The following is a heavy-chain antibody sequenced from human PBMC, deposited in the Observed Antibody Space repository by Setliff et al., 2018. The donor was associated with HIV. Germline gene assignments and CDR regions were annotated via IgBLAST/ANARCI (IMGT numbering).Heavy chain of an antibody. J-gene: IGHJ4*02. D-gene: IGHD3-16*02. CDR1: GGSISDSYFY. CDR2: IHHSGST. V-gene: IGHV4-31*03. Sequence: PSETLSLTCTVSGGSISDSYFYWSWIRQHPGKALEWIGYIHHSGSTLYNPSLKSRLIMSVDTSKSQFSLRLSSVTAADTAVYYCASGRVRQSRKFGGVIVLPPFDYWGQGTLVTV. CDR3: ASGRVRQSRKFGGVIVLPPFDY.